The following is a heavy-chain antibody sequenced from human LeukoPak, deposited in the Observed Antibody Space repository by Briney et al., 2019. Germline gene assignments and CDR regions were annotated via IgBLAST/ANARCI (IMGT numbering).Heavy chain of an antibody. J-gene: IGHJ6*02. CDR3: ASGGYCSSTSCYRLKDYYGMDV. D-gene: IGHD2-2*01. CDR2: ISSSGSTI. CDR1: GFTFSDYY. V-gene: IGHV3-11*01. Sequence: GGSLRLSCAASGFTFSDYYMSWIRQAPGKGLEWVPYISSSGSTIYYADSVKGRFTISRDNAKNSLYLQMNSLRAEGTAVYYCASGGYCSSTSCYRLKDYYGMDVWGQGTTVTVSS.